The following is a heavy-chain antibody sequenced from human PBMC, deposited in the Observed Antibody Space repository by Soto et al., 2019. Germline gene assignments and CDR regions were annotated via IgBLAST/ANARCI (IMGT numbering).Heavy chain of an antibody. J-gene: IGHJ4*02. D-gene: IGHD6-19*01. CDR2: TYWDDAR. CDR3: AHLVPGPFSSAY. Sequence: QITLKESGPTLVKPTQTLALNCTFSGFSFNTRGVGVAWIRQPPGKALEWLAVTYWDDARRYRPSLTDRLTITKDIPTNQVVLTMTNMHPVDTGKYYCAHLVPGPFSSAYWGQGALVTVSS. CDR1: GFSFNTRGVG. V-gene: IGHV2-5*02.